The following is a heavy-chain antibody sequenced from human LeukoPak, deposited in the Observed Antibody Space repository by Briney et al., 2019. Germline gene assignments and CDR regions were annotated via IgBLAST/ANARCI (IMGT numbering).Heavy chain of an antibody. CDR1: GYTFTSYG. V-gene: IGHV1-18*01. CDR2: ISAYNGNT. J-gene: IGHJ4*02. D-gene: IGHD6-13*01. Sequence: ASVKVSCKASGYTFTSYGISWVRQAPGQGLEWMGWISAYNGNTNYAQKLQGRVTMTTDTSTSTAYMELRSLRSDDTAVYYCARDGPLGTAAGRYPPYFDFWGQGTLVTVSS. CDR3: ARDGPLGTAAGRYPPYFDF.